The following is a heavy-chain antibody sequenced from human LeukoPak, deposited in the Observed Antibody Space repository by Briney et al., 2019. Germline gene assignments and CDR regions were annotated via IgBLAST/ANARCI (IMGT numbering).Heavy chain of an antibody. CDR1: GDSISSNYW. CDR2: IYDTGSA. J-gene: IGHJ5*02. V-gene: IGHV4-4*02. Sequence: SETLSLTCTVSGDSISSNYWWSWVRQPPGRGLARIGEIYDTGSANYSPSLKSRVTISIDKSKHQFSLKLNTVTAADTAVYYCARGGDYRFDPWGQGTLVTVS. D-gene: IGHD2-21*02. CDR3: ARGGDYRFDP.